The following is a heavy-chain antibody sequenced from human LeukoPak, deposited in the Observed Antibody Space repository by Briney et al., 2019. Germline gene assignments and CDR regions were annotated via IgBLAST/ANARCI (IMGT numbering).Heavy chain of an antibody. V-gene: IGHV3-53*01. D-gene: IGHD3-22*01. CDR1: GFTVSSNY. CDR3: ARGTVVTTGFNRAFDY. J-gene: IGHJ4*02. Sequence: GGSLRLSCAASGFTVSSNYMSWARQAPGKGLEWVSVIYSGGSTYYADSVKGRFTISRDNSKNTLYLQMNSLRAEDTAVYYCARGTVVTTGFNRAFDYWGQGTLVTVSS. CDR2: IYSGGST.